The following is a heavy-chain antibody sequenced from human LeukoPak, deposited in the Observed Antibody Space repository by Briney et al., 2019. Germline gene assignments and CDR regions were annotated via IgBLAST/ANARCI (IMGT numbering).Heavy chain of an antibody. D-gene: IGHD6-25*01. CDR2: ISSSSSYT. Sequence: PGGSLRLSCVVSGIPFSDYYMNWIRQAPGKGLEWISYISSSSSYTDYADSVKGRFTISRDNAKSALYLQLNSLRFEDTAVYCCAAGTAADFWGQGTLVTVSP. J-gene: IGHJ4*02. V-gene: IGHV3-11*03. CDR3: AAGTAADF. CDR1: GIPFSDYY.